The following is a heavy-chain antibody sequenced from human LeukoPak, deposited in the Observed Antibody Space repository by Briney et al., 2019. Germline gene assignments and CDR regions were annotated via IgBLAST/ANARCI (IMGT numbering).Heavy chain of an antibody. CDR3: ARGGCSGGRCYLAAFDI. V-gene: IGHV3-21*01. D-gene: IGHD2-15*01. CDR1: GFTFTTYS. J-gene: IGHJ3*02. CDR2: VTISSDYT. Sequence: SPGGSVRLSCPASGFTFTTYSMDWVRQAPGKGRGWVSSVTISSDYTYYADSVKGRFTISRDNAKNSLYLQRNSLRAEDTAVYYCARGGCSGGRCYLAAFDIWGQGTMVTVSS.